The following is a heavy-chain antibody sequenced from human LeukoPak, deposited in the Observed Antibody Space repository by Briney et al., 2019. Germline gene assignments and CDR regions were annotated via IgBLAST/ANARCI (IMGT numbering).Heavy chain of an antibody. CDR1: GGSISSYY. D-gene: IGHD2-15*01. CDR2: IYTSGST. J-gene: IGHJ6*02. Sequence: SETLSLTCTVSGGSISSYYWSWIRQPAGKGLEWIGRIYTSGSTNYNPSLKSRVTMSVDTSKNQFSLKLSSVAAADTAVYYCAREDIVVRGPYGMDVWGQGTTVTVSS. CDR3: AREDIVVRGPYGMDV. V-gene: IGHV4-4*07.